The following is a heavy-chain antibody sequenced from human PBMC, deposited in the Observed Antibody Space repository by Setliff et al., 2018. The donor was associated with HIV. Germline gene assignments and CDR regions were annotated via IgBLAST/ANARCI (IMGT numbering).Heavy chain of an antibody. J-gene: IGHJ6*02. CDR2: INPSGGSI. V-gene: IGHV1-46*01. D-gene: IGHD6-19*01. CDR1: GYPFSTYF. CDR3: ARLGSGWSRIRYYGMDV. Sequence: ASVKVSCKASGYPFSTYFMHWVRQAPGQGLEWMGIINPSGGSITYAQKFQGRVTITRDTSTSTVYMELSSLRSEDTAVYFCARLGSGWSRIRYYGMDVWGQGTTVTVSS.